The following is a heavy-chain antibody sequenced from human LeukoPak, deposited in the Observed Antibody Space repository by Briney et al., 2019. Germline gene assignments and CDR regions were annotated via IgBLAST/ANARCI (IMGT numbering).Heavy chain of an antibody. CDR2: IKTDGSIT. Sequence: PGGSLRLSCAASGFSFSVFWMHWVRQAPGKGPVWVSRIKTDGSITNYADSVKGRFTISRDNAKNTLYLQMNSLRAEDTAVYYCAKKGLTYDFWDYYMDVWGKGTTVTVSS. J-gene: IGHJ6*03. V-gene: IGHV3-74*01. CDR1: GFSFSVFW. CDR3: AKKGLTYDFWDYYMDV. D-gene: IGHD3-3*01.